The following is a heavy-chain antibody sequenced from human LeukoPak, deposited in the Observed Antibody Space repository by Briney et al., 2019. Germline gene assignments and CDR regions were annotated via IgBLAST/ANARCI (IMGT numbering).Heavy chain of an antibody. Sequence: GEXXKXSCKXSGXXFTNXWIXWVRQMPGKGLEWMXRIDPSDSYTNYSPSFQGHVAISADKSISTAYLHWSSLTASDTAMYYCARHPFDASHYCYFAMDVWGQGTTVTVSS. CDR1: GXXFTNXW. D-gene: IGHD3-9*01. CDR2: IDPSDSYT. J-gene: IGHJ6*02. CDR3: ARHPFDASHYCYFAMDV. V-gene: IGHV5-10-1*01.